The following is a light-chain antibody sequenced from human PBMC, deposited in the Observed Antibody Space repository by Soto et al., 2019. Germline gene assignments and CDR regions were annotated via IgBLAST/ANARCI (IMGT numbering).Light chain of an antibody. CDR3: QTWGTGIQVV. CDR1: SLSSSYA. V-gene: IGLV4-69*01. Sequence: QYVLTQSPSASASLGASVKLTCTLSSLSSSYAIAWHQQQPEKGPRYLMKLNSDGSHSKGDGIPDRFSGSSSGAERYLTISSLQSEDEADYYCQTWGTGIQVVFGGGTKLTAL. CDR2: LNSDGSH. J-gene: IGLJ2*01.